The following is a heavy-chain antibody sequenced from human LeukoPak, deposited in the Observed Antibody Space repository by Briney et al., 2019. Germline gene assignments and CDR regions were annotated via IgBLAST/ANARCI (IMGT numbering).Heavy chain of an antibody. CDR1: GYTFITYW. V-gene: IGHV5-51*01. D-gene: IGHD4-23*01. CDR3: ARPDDYGGKPSAFDI. CDR2: IYPGDSDT. J-gene: IGHJ3*02. Sequence: NRGESLQISCKGSGYTFITYWIGWVRQMPGKGLEWMGIIYPGDSDTRYSPSFQGQVTISADKSISTAYLQWSSLKASDTAMYYCARPDDYGGKPSAFDIWGRGTRVTVSS.